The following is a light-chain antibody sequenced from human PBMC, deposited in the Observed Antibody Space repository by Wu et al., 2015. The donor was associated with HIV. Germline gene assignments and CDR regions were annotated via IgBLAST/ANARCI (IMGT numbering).Light chain of an antibody. CDR3: HQYSSSFT. V-gene: IGKV3-20*01. Sequence: EIVLTQSPGTLSLSPGERVTPSCRASQRVTNNQLAWYQQKPGQSPRLLIYGVSSRFFDTPDRFSGSGSETDFTLTISSLELDDAAVYYCHQYSSSFTFGGGTKVEIK. CDR2: GVS. CDR1: QRVTNNQ. J-gene: IGKJ4*01.